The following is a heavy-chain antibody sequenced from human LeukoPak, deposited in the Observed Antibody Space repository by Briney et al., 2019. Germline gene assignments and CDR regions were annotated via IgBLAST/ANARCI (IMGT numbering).Heavy chain of an antibody. CDR1: GYSVSSNSAA. V-gene: IGHV6-1*01. J-gene: IGHJ6*02. D-gene: IGHD6-13*01. CDR2: TYYRSKWYN. Sequence: SQTLSLTCAISGYSVSSNSAAWNWIRQSPSRGLEWLGRTYYRSKWYNDYAVSVKSRITINPDTSKNQFSLQLNSVTPEDTAVYYCARELSVAAAPAVSRDGMDVWGQGTTVTVSS. CDR3: ARELSVAAAPAVSRDGMDV.